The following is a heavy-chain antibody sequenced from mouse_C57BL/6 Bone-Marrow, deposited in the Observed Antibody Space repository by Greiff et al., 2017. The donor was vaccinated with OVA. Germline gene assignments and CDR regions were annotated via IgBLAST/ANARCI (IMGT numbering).Heavy chain of an antibody. CDR3: ARGTYDGYYVYAMDY. J-gene: IGHJ4*01. CDR2: IWTGGGT. V-gene: IGHV2-9-1*01. Sequence: VHLVESGPGLVAPSQSLSITCTVSGFSLTSYAISWVRQPPGKGLEWLGVIWTGGGTNYNSALKSRLSISKDNSKSQVFLKMNSLQTDDTARYYCARGTYDGYYVYAMDYWGQGTSVTVSS. CDR1: GFSLTSYA. D-gene: IGHD2-3*01.